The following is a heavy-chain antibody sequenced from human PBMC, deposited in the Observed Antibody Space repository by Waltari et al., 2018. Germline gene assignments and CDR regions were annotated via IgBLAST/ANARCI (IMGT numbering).Heavy chain of an antibody. CDR3: ARVIGSSGWGTVDY. D-gene: IGHD6-19*01. CDR2: ISSNGGST. J-gene: IGHJ4*02. Sequence: EVQLVESGGGLVQPGGSLRLSCAASGFTFSSYAMHWVRQAPGKGLEYVSAISSNGGSTYYANSVKGRFTISRDNSKNTLYLQMGSLRAEDMAVYYCARVIGSSGWGTVDYWGQGTLVTVSS. CDR1: GFTFSSYA. V-gene: IGHV3-64*01.